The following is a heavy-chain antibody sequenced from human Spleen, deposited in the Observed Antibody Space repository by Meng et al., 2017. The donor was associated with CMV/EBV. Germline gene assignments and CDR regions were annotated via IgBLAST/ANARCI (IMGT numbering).Heavy chain of an antibody. CDR3: AKRPGSGYYSKYYFDY. J-gene: IGHJ4*02. CDR1: GFTFSSYV. V-gene: IGHV3-23*01. CDR2: ISTGGGST. Sequence: GESLKISCAASGFTFSSYVMSWVRQAPGKGLEWVSAISTGGGSTYYADSVKGRFTISRDNSKTTLYLQLNSLRAEDTAVYYCAKRPGSGYYSKYYFDYWGQGALVTVSS. D-gene: IGHD3-3*01.